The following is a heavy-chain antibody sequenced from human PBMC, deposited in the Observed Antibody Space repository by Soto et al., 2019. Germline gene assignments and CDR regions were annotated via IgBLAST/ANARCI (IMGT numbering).Heavy chain of an antibody. CDR1: GGTLSSYA. V-gene: IGHV1-69*12. CDR2: IVPIVDTS. J-gene: IGHJ4*02. CDR3: VRVVAIPGYPDN. D-gene: IGHD5-12*01. Sequence: QVQLVQSGAEVRQPASSVKVSCKTSGGTLSSYAISWVRQAPGQGLEWMGGIVPIVDTSTYAQKFQGRVTITADESTSTVYMELSSLRSDDTAVYYCVRVVAIPGYPDNWGQGTLVTVSS.